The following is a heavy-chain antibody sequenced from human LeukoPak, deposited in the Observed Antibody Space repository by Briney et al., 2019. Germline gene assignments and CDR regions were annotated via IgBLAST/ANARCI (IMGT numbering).Heavy chain of an antibody. D-gene: IGHD3-16*02. V-gene: IGHV4-59*01. CDR3: ARDGGYDYVWGSYRRPQGFDY. CDR1: GGSISSYY. CDR2: IYYSGST. J-gene: IGHJ4*02. Sequence: PSETLSLTCTVSGGSISSYYWSWIRQPPGKGLEWIGYIYYSGSTNYNPSLKSRVTISVDTSKNQFSLKLSSVTAADTAVYYCARDGGYDYVWGSYRRPQGFDYWGQGTLVTVSS.